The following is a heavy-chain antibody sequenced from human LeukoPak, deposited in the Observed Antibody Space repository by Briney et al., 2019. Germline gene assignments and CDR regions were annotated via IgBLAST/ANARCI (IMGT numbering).Heavy chain of an antibody. Sequence: GGSLRLSCAASGFTFSSYSTNWVRQAPGKGLEWVSFITSSGNYIYYADSVKGRLTISRDNAKNSLFLQMNSLRAEDTAVYYCARDAGNSAYYYNYAMDVWGQGTTVTVSS. CDR2: ITSSGNYI. J-gene: IGHJ6*02. CDR3: ARDAGNSAYYYNYAMDV. V-gene: IGHV3-21*06. D-gene: IGHD4-23*01. CDR1: GFTFSSYS.